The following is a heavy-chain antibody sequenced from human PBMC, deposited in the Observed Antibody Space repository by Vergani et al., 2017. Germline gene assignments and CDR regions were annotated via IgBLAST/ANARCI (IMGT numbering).Heavy chain of an antibody. V-gene: IGHV4-38-2*01. J-gene: IGHJ4*02. Sequence: QVQLQESGPGLVKPSETLSLTCAVSGFSIDNGYYWDWIRQPPGKALEWIGSIYRTGRTHFNPSLKSRVTISVDTSNNHFSLRLNSLTAADTAVYYCARRSCIVYDIFSGTQYFFDFWGQGTLVTVSS. CDR3: ARRSCIVYDIFSGTQYFFDF. D-gene: IGHD3-9*01. CDR2: IYRTGRT. CDR1: GFSIDNGYY.